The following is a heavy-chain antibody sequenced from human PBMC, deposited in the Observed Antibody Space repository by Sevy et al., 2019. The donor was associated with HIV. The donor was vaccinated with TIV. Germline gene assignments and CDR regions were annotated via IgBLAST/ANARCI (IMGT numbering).Heavy chain of an antibody. CDR3: ARGRGGQWLVPLGLDY. V-gene: IGHV1-2*02. J-gene: IGHJ4*02. Sequence: ASVKVSCKASGYTFTGYYMHWVRQAPGQGLEWMGWINPNSGGTNYAQKFQGRVTMTRDTSISTAYMELSRLRSDDTAVYYCARGRGGQWLVPLGLDYWCQGTLVTVSS. CDR1: GYTFTGYY. D-gene: IGHD6-19*01. CDR2: INPNSGGT.